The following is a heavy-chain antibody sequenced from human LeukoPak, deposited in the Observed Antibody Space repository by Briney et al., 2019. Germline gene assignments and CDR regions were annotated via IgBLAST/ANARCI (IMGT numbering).Heavy chain of an antibody. V-gene: IGHV3-23*01. J-gene: IGHJ3*02. D-gene: IGHD6-13*01. Sequence: GGSLRLSCAASGFTFSSYGMSWVCQAPGKGLEWVSAISGSGGSTYYADSVKGRFTISRDNSKNTLYLQMNSLRAEDTAVYYCAKDLIPGIAAAGSFGFDIWGQGTMVTVSS. CDR3: AKDLIPGIAAAGSFGFDI. CDR1: GFTFSSYG. CDR2: ISGSGGST.